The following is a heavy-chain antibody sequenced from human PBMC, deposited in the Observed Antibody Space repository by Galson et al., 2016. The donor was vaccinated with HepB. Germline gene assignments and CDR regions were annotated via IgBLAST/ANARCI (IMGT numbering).Heavy chain of an antibody. D-gene: IGHD3-3*01. J-gene: IGHJ4*02. CDR2: IWNDGRNQ. Sequence: SLRLSCAASGFSLGTYGMHWVRQAPGKGLEWVAVIWNDGRNQYYADSVKGRFTISGDNSKNTLYVQMNSLRAEDTAVYYCARDRGYRSRFLEGQFEFWGQGTVVTVAS. CDR1: GFSLGTYG. V-gene: IGHV3-33*01. CDR3: ARDRGYRSRFLEGQFEF.